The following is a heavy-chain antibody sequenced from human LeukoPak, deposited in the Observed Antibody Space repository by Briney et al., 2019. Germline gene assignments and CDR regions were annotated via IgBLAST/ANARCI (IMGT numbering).Heavy chain of an antibody. CDR1: RYTFTGYY. D-gene: IGHD4-17*01. CDR2: INPNSGVT. Sequence: ASVKVSCKASRYTFTGYYMHWVRQAPGQGLEWMGRINPNSGVTDYAQKFQGRVTMTRDTSISTAYMELSSLRSEDTAVYYCARGVFYGDYVGDYYYMDVWGKGTTVTVSS. V-gene: IGHV1-2*06. J-gene: IGHJ6*03. CDR3: ARGVFYGDYVGDYYYMDV.